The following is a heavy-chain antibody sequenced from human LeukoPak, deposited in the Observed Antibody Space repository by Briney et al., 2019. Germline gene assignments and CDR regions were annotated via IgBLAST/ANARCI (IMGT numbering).Heavy chain of an antibody. D-gene: IGHD3-9*01. J-gene: IGHJ4*02. V-gene: IGHV4-59*08. Sequence: SETLSLTCTVSGGSISNYYWNWIRQPPGKGLEWIGYLYYNGSTNCNPSLKSRVTISVDTSKNQFSLRLNSVTAADTAVYYCARADYDILTGYPTHPFDYWGQGTLVTVSS. CDR1: GGSISNYY. CDR2: LYYNGST. CDR3: ARADYDILTGYPTHPFDY.